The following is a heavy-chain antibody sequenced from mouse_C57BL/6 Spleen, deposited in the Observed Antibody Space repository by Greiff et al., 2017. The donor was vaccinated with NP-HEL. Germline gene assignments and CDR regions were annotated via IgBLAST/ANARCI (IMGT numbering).Heavy chain of an antibody. D-gene: IGHD1-1*01. CDR2: IYPRDGST. CDR1: GYTFTDHT. J-gene: IGHJ2*01. CDR3: ARSSKFITTVVATDYFDY. Sequence: VQLQQSDAELVKPGASVKISCKVSGYTFTDHTIHWMKQRPEQGLEWIGYIYPRDGSTKYNEKFKGKATLTADKSSSTAYMQLNSLTSEDSAVYFCARSSKFITTVVATDYFDYWGQGTTLTVSS. V-gene: IGHV1-78*01.